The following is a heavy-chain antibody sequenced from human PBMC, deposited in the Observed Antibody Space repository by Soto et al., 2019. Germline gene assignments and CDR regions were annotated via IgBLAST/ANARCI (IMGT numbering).Heavy chain of an antibody. J-gene: IGHJ6*02. CDR3: ARQRXVVPAAMIGVGYYGMDV. D-gene: IGHD2-2*01. CDR1: GYSFTIYW. CDR2: IYPGDSDT. Sequence: PGESLKISCKGSGYSFTIYWIGWVRQMPGKGLEWMGIIYPGDSDTRYSPSFQGQVTISADKSISTAYLQWSSLKASDTAMYYCARQRXVVPAAMIGVGYYGMDVWGQGTTVTVSS. V-gene: IGHV5-51*01.